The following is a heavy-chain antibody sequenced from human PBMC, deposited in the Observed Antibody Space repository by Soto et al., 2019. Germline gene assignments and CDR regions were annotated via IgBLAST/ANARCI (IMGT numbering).Heavy chain of an antibody. CDR2: IYYRGST. Sequence: SETLSLTCGVSGGSITSSSYYWGWIRQAPGRGLEWIGTIYYRGSTYYNPSLESRVTISADTSKNQLSLNLRSVTAADTAVYYCASPAGADYTFDYWGQGILVTVSS. J-gene: IGHJ4*02. CDR3: ASPAGADYTFDY. V-gene: IGHV4-39*01. D-gene: IGHD4-4*01. CDR1: GGSITSSSYY.